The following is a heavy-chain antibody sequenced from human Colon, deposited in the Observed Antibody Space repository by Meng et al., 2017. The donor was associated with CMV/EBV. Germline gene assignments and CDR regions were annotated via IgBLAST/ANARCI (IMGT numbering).Heavy chain of an antibody. CDR3: AHRPYGSGSYFFDY. Sequence: ITLKDSGPPLVKPTQTLTLTCTFSGFSLSTIGMGVGWIRQPPGKALEWLGVIYWDDDKRYSPSLKSRLTITKDTSKNQVVLTMTNLDPLDTTTYYCAHRPYGSGSYFFDYWGQGTLVTVSS. J-gene: IGHJ4*02. D-gene: IGHD3-10*01. CDR1: GFSLSTIGMG. V-gene: IGHV2-5*02. CDR2: IYWDDDK.